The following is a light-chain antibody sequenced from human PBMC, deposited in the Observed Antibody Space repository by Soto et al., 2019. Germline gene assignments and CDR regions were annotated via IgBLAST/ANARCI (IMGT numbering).Light chain of an antibody. Sequence: VMTQSPATLSVSAGERATLSCRASQSVNSNLAWYQQKLGQPPRVLIFGASTTATGIPARFSGSGSGTELSLTINSLQSEDFAVYYCQEYNTRPWTFGQGTKVDI. V-gene: IGKV3-15*01. CDR2: GAS. J-gene: IGKJ1*01. CDR3: QEYNTRPWT. CDR1: QSVNSN.